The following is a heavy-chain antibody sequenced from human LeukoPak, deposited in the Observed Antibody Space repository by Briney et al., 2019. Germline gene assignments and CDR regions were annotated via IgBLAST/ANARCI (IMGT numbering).Heavy chain of an antibody. CDR3: ARGRLSSSTWYSTYYYYFYMDV. CDR1: GGSISSYY. V-gene: IGHV4-59*01. CDR2: VDHTGST. Sequence: SETLSLTCTVSGGSISSYYWSWIRQPPGRGLEWIGYVDHTGSTNFNPSLNGRVSISRDTTKNLFSLRLRSVTAADTAVYFCARGRLSSSTWYSTYYYYFYMDVWGKGTTVTVSS. D-gene: IGHD1-1*01. J-gene: IGHJ6*03.